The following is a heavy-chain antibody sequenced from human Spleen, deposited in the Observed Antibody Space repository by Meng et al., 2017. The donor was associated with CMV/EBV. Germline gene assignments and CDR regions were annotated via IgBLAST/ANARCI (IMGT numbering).Heavy chain of an antibody. D-gene: IGHD3-3*01. J-gene: IGHJ6*02. CDR1: GYTFTGYQ. V-gene: IGHV1-2*02. CDR2: INPNRGGT. Sequence: ASVKVSCKASGYTFTGYQIHWVRQAPGQGLEWMGWINPNRGGTNYVQNFQGRVTMTRDTSIGTAYMELSRLKSDDTAVYYCARTPYDFWSGWTRYYYGMDVWGQGTTVTVSS. CDR3: ARTPYDFWSGWTRYYYGMDV.